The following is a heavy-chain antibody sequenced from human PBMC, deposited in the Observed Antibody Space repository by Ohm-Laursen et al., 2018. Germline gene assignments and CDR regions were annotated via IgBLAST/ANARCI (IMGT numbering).Heavy chain of an antibody. Sequence: GSLRLSCAASGFTFSDYAMSWVRQAPGKGLEWVSGISGSGDSTYYADSVKGRFTFSRDNSKNTLYLQMSSLRAEDTAVYYCAKGTTDVDYWGQGTLVTVSS. CDR2: ISGSGDST. D-gene: IGHD1-1*01. J-gene: IGHJ4*02. CDR1: GFTFSDYA. CDR3: AKGTTDVDY. V-gene: IGHV3-23*01.